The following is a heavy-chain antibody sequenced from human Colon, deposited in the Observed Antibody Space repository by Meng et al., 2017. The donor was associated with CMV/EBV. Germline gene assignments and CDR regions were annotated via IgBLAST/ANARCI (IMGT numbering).Heavy chain of an antibody. Sequence: GGSLRPSCVASEFTFGSYSMNWVRQAPGKGLEWVSSISSSSDYIFYADSLKGRFTFSKDNAENSLYLQMNSLRAEDTAVYYCARSYCSSDRCYRTFDMWGQGTMVTVSS. V-gene: IGHV3-21*01. CDR3: ARSYCSSDRCYRTFDM. J-gene: IGHJ3*02. D-gene: IGHD2-15*01. CDR1: EFTFGSYS. CDR2: ISSSSDYI.